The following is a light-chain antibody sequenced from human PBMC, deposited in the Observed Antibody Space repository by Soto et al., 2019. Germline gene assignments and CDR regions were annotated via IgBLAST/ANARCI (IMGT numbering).Light chain of an antibody. CDR3: QQYYSTPRT. J-gene: IGKJ1*01. CDR2: DAS. CDR1: QSVSSN. Sequence: EIVLIQSPATLSLSPGERATLSCRASQSVSSNLAWYQQNPGQAPRLLIFDASNRATGIPARFSGSGSGTDFTLTISSLEPEDFAVYYCQQYYSTPRTFGQGTKVEIK. V-gene: IGKV3-11*01.